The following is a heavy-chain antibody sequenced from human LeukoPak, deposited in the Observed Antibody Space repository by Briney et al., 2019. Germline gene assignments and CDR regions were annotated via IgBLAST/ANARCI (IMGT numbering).Heavy chain of an antibody. D-gene: IGHD3-10*01. CDR1: GGSISSSSYY. CDR3: ARTRYYYNSRSYGAPYYFDY. CDR2: IYYSGST. J-gene: IGHJ4*02. V-gene: IGHV4-39*01. Sequence: SETLSLTCTVSGGSISSSSYYWGWIRQPPGKGLEWIGSIYYSGSTYYNQSPKSRVTISVDTSKNQFSLKLSSVTAADTAVYYCARTRYYYNSRSYGAPYYFDYWGQGTLVTVSS.